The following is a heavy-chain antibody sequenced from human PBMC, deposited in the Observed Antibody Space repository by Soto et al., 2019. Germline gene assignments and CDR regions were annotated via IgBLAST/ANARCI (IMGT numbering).Heavy chain of an antibody. J-gene: IGHJ4*02. CDR3: ARERVGVRSYYYDSSGYYVDY. V-gene: IGHV3-66*01. D-gene: IGHD3-22*01. Sequence: GGSLRLSCAASGFTFSSYAMSWVRQAPGKGLEWVSVIYSGGSTYYADSVKGRFTISRDNSKNTLYLQMNSLRAEDTAVYYCARERVGVRSYYYDSSGYYVDYWGQGTLVTVSS. CDR1: GFTFSSYA. CDR2: IYSGGST.